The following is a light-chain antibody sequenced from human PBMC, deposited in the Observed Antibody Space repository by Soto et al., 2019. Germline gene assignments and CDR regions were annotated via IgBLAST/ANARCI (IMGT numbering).Light chain of an antibody. CDR2: RDN. V-gene: IGLV3-9*01. CDR3: QVWDSSTGV. J-gene: IGLJ1*01. Sequence: SYELTQPLSVSVALGQTARITCGGNNIGSKNVHWYQQKPRQAPVLVIYRDNNRPSGIPERFSGSNSGNTATLTISRAQAGDEADYYCQVWDSSTGVFGTGTKLTVL. CDR1: NIGSKN.